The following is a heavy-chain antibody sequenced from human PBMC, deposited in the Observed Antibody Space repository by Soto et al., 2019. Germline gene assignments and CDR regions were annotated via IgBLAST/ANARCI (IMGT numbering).Heavy chain of an antibody. CDR2: IIPIFGTA. V-gene: IGHV1-69*06. Sequence: GASVKVSCKASGGPFSSYAISWVRQAPGQGLEWMGGIIPIFGTANYAQKFQGRVTITADKSTSTAYMELSSLRSEDTAVYYCARGSNYYDSRDPWGQGTLVTVSS. D-gene: IGHD3-22*01. CDR1: GGPFSSYA. J-gene: IGHJ5*02. CDR3: ARGSNYYDSRDP.